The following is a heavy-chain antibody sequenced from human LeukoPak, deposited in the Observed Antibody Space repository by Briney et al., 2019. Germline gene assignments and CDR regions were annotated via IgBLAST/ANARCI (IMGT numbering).Heavy chain of an antibody. J-gene: IGHJ4*02. D-gene: IGHD6-19*01. V-gene: IGHV1-69*13. CDR2: IIPISGTA. CDR1: GGTFSSYA. Sequence: ASVKVSCKASGGTFSSYAISWVRQAPGQGLEWMGGIIPISGTANYAQKFQGRVTITADESTSTAYMELSSLRSEDTAVYYCAREGRSGWTDGDLKFDYWGQGTLVTVSS. CDR3: AREGRSGWTDGDLKFDY.